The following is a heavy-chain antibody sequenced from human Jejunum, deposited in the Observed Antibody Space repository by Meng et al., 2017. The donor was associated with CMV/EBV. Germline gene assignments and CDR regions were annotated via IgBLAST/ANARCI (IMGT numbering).Heavy chain of an antibody. J-gene: IGHJ4*02. V-gene: IGHV1-69*12. CDR2: IIPIFRTP. CDR3: VRGFSNGYQPFDY. D-gene: IGHD2-2*01. CDR1: GGSVNNYA. Sequence: QVQLLQSGAEVKKPGSSVKVSCTSSGGSVNNYAINWVRQAPGQGLEWMGGIIPIFRTPQYAQKFQGRLTITADGPTGTTFMELSSLTSDDTAIYYCVRGFSNGYQPFDYWGQGTLVTVSS.